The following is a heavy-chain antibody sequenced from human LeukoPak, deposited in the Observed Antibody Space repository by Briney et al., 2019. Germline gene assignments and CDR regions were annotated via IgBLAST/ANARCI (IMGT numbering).Heavy chain of an antibody. D-gene: IGHD1-14*01. CDR3: LTPNLDY. Sequence: SETLSLTCAVYGGTFSGYYWSWIRQPPGKGLEWIGEINHSGSTNYNPSLKSRVTISVDTSKNQFSLKLSSVTAADTAVYYCLTPNLDYWGQGTLVTVSS. J-gene: IGHJ4*02. CDR1: GGTFSGYY. CDR2: INHSGST. V-gene: IGHV4-34*08.